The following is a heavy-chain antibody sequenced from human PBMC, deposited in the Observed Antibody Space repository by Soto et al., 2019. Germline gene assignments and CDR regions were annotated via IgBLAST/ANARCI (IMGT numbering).Heavy chain of an antibody. J-gene: IGHJ4*02. V-gene: IGHV1-46*01. CDR1: GYTFTTYY. D-gene: IGHD2-15*01. CDR3: ARPYCSGGSCYDYFDY. CDR2: INPTGGST. Sequence: ASVKVSCKASGYTFTTYYMYWVRQAPGQGLEWMGIINPTGGSTSYALQFQGRVTMTRDTSTSTVYMELSSLRSEDTAVYYCARPYCSGGSCYDYFDYWGQGTLVTVSS.